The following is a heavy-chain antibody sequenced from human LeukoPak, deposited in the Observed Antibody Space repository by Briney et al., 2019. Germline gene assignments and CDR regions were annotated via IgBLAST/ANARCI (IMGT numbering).Heavy chain of an antibody. Sequence: GGSLRLSYAASGFTFSTYAMTWVRQAPGKGLEWVSAISGSGTGTYYADSVKGRFTLSRDNSKSTLYLQMNSLRVEDTAVYYCTKNYGSGSFDYWGQGTLVTVSS. J-gene: IGHJ4*02. CDR2: ISGSGTGT. CDR3: TKNYGSGSFDY. V-gene: IGHV3-23*01. D-gene: IGHD3-10*01. CDR1: GFTFSTYA.